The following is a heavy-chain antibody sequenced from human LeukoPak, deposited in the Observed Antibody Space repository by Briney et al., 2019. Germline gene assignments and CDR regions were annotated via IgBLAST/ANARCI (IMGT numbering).Heavy chain of an antibody. CDR1: RFTFSTFD. J-gene: IGHJ4*02. D-gene: IGHD2/OR15-2a*01. V-gene: IGHV3-48*03. CDR3: ARDVLQRH. Sequence: PGGSLRLSCAASRFTFSTFDMNWVRQAPGKGLEWVSYISSSGSSIYYADSVKGRFTISRDNAKNSLFLQMDSLRAEDTAVYYCARDVLQRHWGQGTLVTVSS. CDR2: ISSSGSSI.